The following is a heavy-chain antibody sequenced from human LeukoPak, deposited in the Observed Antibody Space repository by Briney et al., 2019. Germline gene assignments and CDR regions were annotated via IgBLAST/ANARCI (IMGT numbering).Heavy chain of an antibody. CDR3: ARNFPIPSVNSGYFDL. V-gene: IGHV3-33*01. Sequence: GGSLRLSCAASGFTFSSYGMHWVRQAPGKGLEWVAVIWYDGSNKYYADSVKGRFTISRDNSKNTLYLQMNSLRAEDTAVYYCARNFPIPSVNSGYFDLWAVAPWSLSPQ. CDR1: GFTFSSYG. D-gene: IGHD4-23*01. CDR2: IWYDGSNK. J-gene: IGHJ2*01.